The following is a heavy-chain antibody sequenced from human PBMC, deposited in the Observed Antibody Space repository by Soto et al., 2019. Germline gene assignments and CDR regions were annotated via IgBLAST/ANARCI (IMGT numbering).Heavy chain of an antibody. J-gene: IGHJ5*02. V-gene: IGHV4-39*01. Sequence: ETLCLSCAVSGVSISSSSYYWGWIRQPPGKGLEWIGSIYYSGSTYYSPSLKSRVTIPVDTSKNQFSLKLGSVTAADTAVYYCATIKRITIFGVVPPNWFDPWGQGTLVTVSS. CDR3: ATIKRITIFGVVPPNWFDP. CDR1: GVSISSSSYY. CDR2: IYYSGST. D-gene: IGHD3-3*01.